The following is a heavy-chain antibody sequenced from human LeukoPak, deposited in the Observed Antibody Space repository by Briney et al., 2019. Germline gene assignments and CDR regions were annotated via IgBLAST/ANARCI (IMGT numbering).Heavy chain of an antibody. Sequence: ASVKVSCKASGYTFTNYPMNWVRQAPGQGLEWMGGIIPIFGTANYAQKFQGRVTITADKSTSTAYMELSSLRSEDTAVYYCARDTLVPALVGAFDIWGQGTMVTVSS. V-gene: IGHV1-69*06. CDR3: ARDTLVPALVGAFDI. D-gene: IGHD4/OR15-4a*01. CDR1: GYTFTNYP. J-gene: IGHJ3*02. CDR2: IIPIFGTA.